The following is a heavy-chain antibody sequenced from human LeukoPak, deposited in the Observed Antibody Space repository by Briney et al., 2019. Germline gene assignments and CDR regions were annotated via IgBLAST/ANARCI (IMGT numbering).Heavy chain of an antibody. D-gene: IGHD3-3*01. CDR3: ARDPFGVVQGGDY. CDR1: GGSISSGGYY. Sequence: PSQTLSLTCTVSGGSISSGGYYWSWIRQPPGKGLEWIGYIYHSGSTYYNPSLKSRVTISVDRSKNQFSLKLSSVTAADTAVYYCARDPFGVVQGGDYWGQGTLVTVSS. J-gene: IGHJ4*02. CDR2: IYHSGST. V-gene: IGHV4-30-2*01.